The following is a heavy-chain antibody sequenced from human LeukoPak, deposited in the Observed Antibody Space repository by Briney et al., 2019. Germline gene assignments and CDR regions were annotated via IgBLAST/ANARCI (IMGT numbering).Heavy chain of an antibody. CDR2: IYPGDSDT. J-gene: IGHJ5*02. D-gene: IGHD3-10*01. V-gene: IGHV5-51*01. CDR3: ARLVGYYGSGSAFNWFDP. Sequence: GESLKISCKGSGYSFTSYWIGWVRQMPGKGLECMGIIYPGDSDTRYSPSFQGQVTISADKSISTAYLQWSSLKASDTAMYYCARLVGYYGSGSAFNWFDPWGQGTLVTVSS. CDR1: GYSFTSYW.